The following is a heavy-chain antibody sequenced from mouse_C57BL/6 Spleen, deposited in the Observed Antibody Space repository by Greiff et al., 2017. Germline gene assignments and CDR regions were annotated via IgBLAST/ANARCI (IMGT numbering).Heavy chain of an antibody. J-gene: IGHJ2*01. CDR1: GYTFPSYD. D-gene: IGHD2-5*01. Sequence: VQLQESGPELVQPGASVKLSCKASGYTFPSYDINCVKQMPGQGLAWIGWIYPTYGSTKYNEKFKGKATLTVDTSSSTEYMELHSLTSEDAAVYCCARVYSNLYDFDYWGQGTTLTVSS. CDR2: IYPTYGST. CDR3: ARVYSNLYDFDY. V-gene: IGHV1-85*01.